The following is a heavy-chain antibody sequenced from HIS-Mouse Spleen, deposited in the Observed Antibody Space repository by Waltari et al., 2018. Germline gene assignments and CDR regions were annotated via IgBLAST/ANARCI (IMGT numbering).Heavy chain of an antibody. D-gene: IGHD7-27*01. CDR1: GGTFSSYA. Sequence: QVQLVQSGAEVKKPGSSVKVSCKASGGTFSSYAISWLRQAPGQGLEWMGRIIPSLGIANYAQKFQGRVTITADKSTSTAYMELSSLRSEDTAVYYCARDQMETGDPDYWGQGTLVTVSS. CDR2: IIPSLGIA. CDR3: ARDQMETGDPDY. J-gene: IGHJ4*02. V-gene: IGHV1-69*04.